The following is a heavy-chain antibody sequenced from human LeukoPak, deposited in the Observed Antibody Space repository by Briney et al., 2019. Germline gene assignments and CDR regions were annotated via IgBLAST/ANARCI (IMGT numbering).Heavy chain of an antibody. CDR3: AREFPILPRNYYMDV. CDR2: INPNSGGT. V-gene: IGHV1-2*02. J-gene: IGHJ6*03. CDR1: GYTFTSYY. D-gene: IGHD2-15*01. Sequence: ASVKVSCKASGYTFTSYYMHWVRQAPGQGLEWMGWINPNSGGTNYAQKFQGRVTMTRDTSISTAYMELSRLRSDDTAVYYCAREFPILPRNYYMDVWGKGTTVTVSS.